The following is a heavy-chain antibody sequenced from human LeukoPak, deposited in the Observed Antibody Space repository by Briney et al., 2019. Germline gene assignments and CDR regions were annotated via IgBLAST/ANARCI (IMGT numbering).Heavy chain of an antibody. D-gene: IGHD4-17*01. CDR3: ARGDYGDYENFDY. Sequence: GGSLRLSCAASGFTFSSYEMNWVRQAPGKGLEWVSYISSSGSTIYYADSVKGRFTISRDNAKNSLYLQMNSLRAEDTAVYYCARGDYGDYENFDYWGQGTLVTVSS. CDR1: GFTFSSYE. CDR2: ISSSGSTI. J-gene: IGHJ4*02. V-gene: IGHV3-48*03.